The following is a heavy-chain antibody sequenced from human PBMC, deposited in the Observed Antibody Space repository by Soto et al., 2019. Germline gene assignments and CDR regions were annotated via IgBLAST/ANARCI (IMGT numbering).Heavy chain of an antibody. CDR3: ARRLRAIYYGMDV. J-gene: IGHJ6*02. V-gene: IGHV1-18*01. D-gene: IGHD3-16*01. CDR1: GYTFSNYG. CDR2: ISAYNGNT. Sequence: ASVKVSCKASGYTFSNYGISWVRQAPGQGLEWMGWISAYNGNTNYAQKLQGRVTMTTDTSTSTAYMELRSLRSDDTAVYYCARRLRAIYYGMDVWGQGTTVTVSS.